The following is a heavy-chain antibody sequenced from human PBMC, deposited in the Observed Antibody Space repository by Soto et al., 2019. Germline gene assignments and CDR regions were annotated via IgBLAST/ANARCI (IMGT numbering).Heavy chain of an antibody. CDR1: GGSISSYY. CDR3: ARRYGSVFDI. D-gene: IGHD3-10*01. J-gene: IGHJ3*02. CDR2: IFYSGST. V-gene: IGHV4-59*08. Sequence: QVQLQESGPGLVKPSATLSLTCTVYGGSISSYYWSWIRQPPGKGLEWIGYIFYSGSTNYNPSPKSRVTISVETSKKQSALKRSSVTAADTAVYYGARRYGSVFDIWGQGTMVSVSS.